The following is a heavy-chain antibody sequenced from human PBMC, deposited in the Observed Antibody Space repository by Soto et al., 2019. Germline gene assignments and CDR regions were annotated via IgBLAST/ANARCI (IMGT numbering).Heavy chain of an antibody. V-gene: IGHV4-30-2*01. Sequence: QLQLQESGSGLVKPSQTLSLTCAVSGGSISSGGYSWSWIRQPPGKGLEWIGYVYHSGSTSYNPSLNSRVTIPVHRSKSQFSPKLSSVTAADTAVYYCARVPSPWGQGTLVTVSS. CDR2: VYHSGST. CDR1: GGSISSGGYS. J-gene: IGHJ5*02. CDR3: ARVPSP.